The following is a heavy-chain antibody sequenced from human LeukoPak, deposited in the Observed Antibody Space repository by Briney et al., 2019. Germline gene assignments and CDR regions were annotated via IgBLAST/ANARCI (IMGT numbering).Heavy chain of an antibody. D-gene: IGHD3-22*01. CDR2: IDGSSSNM. CDR3: VRAYTRGYSDDFDY. V-gene: IGHV3-11*01. J-gene: IGHJ4*02. Sequence: PGGSLRLSCAASGFFFSDYYMSWMRQAPGKGLEWVSYIDGSSSNMYYADSVKGRFTISRDNAKNSLYLQMNSLRGEDTAVYYCVRAYTRGYSDDFDYWGQGTLVTVPS. CDR1: GFFFSDYY.